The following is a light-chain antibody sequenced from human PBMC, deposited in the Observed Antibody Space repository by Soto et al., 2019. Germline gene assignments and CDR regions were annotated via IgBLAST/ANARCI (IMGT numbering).Light chain of an antibody. CDR3: QQYDNPPYS. J-gene: IGKJ2*01. CDR2: DAS. Sequence: DIQMTQSPSSLSASVGDRVTFTCQASHDIGTYLNWYPQKPGKAPKLLIYDASNLEIGVPSRFSGSGAGADFTLTISSLQPEDNATDDCQQYDNPPYSFGQGTKLEI. V-gene: IGKV1-33*01. CDR1: HDIGTY.